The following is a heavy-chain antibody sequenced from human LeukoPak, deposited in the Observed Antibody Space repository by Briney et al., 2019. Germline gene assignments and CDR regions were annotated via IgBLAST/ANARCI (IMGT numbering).Heavy chain of an antibody. CDR1: GFTFSSYS. V-gene: IGHV3-23*01. J-gene: IGHJ5*02. CDR2: ISGSGGST. Sequence: GGSLRLSCAASGFTFSSYSMNWVRQAPGKGLEWVSAISGSGGSTYYADSVKGRFTISRDNSKNTLYLQMNSLRAEDTAVYYCAKAPFARNYDFWSGPQDWFDPWGQGTLVTVSS. CDR3: AKAPFARNYDFWSGPQDWFDP. D-gene: IGHD3-3*01.